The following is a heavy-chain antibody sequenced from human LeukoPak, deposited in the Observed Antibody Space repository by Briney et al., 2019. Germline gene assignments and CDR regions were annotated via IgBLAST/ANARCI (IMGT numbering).Heavy chain of an antibody. D-gene: IGHD6-19*01. CDR3: AKDRQWLHNQYYFDY. Sequence: GGSLRLSCAASGFTFDDYAMHWVRQAPGKGLEWVSGISWNSGSIGYADSVKGRFTISRDNAKNSLYLQMNSLRAEDTALYYCAKDRQWLHNQYYFDYWGQGTLVTVSS. CDR1: GFTFDDYA. CDR2: ISWNSGSI. J-gene: IGHJ4*02. V-gene: IGHV3-9*01.